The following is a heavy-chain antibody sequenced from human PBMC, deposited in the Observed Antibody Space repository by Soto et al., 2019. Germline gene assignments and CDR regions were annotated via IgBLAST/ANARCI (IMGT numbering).Heavy chain of an antibody. V-gene: IGHV3-49*03. CDR1: GFTFGDYA. D-gene: IGHD2-15*01. Sequence: HPGGSLRLSCTASGFTFGDYAMGWFRQAPGKGLEWVGFIRSKAYGGTTEYAASVKGRFTISRDDSKSIAYLQMNSLKTEDTAVYYCTRDRRDIVATILGYCSGGSCYGMDVWGQGTTVTVSS. CDR2: IRSKAYGGTT. CDR3: TRDRRDIVATILGYCSGGSCYGMDV. J-gene: IGHJ6*02.